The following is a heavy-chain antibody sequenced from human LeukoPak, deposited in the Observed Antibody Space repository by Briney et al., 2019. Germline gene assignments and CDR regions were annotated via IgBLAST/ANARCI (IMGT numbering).Heavy chain of an antibody. V-gene: IGHV4-30-2*01. CDR3: ARGYYDSSGYYPDY. J-gene: IGHJ4*02. CDR2: IYHSGST. Sequence: SETLSLTCTVSGGSISGSGYYWSWIRQPPGKGLEWIGYIYHSGSTYYNPSLKSRVTISVDRSKNQFSLKLSSVTAADTAVYYCARGYYDSSGYYPDYWGQGTLVTVSS. D-gene: IGHD3-22*01. CDR1: GGSISGSGYY.